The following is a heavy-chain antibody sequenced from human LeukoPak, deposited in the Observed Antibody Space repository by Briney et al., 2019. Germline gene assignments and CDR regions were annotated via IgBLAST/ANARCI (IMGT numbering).Heavy chain of an antibody. CDR1: GGTFSSYA. CDR2: IIPILGIA. V-gene: IGHV1-69*04. Sequence: ASVKVSCKASGGTFSSYAISWVRQAPGQGLEWVGRIIPILGIANYAQKFQGRVTITADKSTSTAYMELSSLRSEDTAVYYCARDNYYDSSPIFDYWGQGTLVTVSS. J-gene: IGHJ4*02. D-gene: IGHD3-22*01. CDR3: ARDNYYDSSPIFDY.